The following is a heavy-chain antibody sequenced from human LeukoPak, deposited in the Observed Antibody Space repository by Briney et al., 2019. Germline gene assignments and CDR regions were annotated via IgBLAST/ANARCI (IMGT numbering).Heavy chain of an antibody. V-gene: IGHV3-49*04. D-gene: IGHD5-12*01. J-gene: IGHJ4*02. CDR1: GFTFGDYA. CDR2: IRSRAYGGTT. Sequence: TGGSLRLSCTASGFTFGDYAMTWVRQAPGKGLEWVGFIRSRAYGGTTENAASVKGRFTISRDDSKSIAYLQMNSLKTGDTAVYYCTRDYNGFFDCWGQGTLVTVSS. CDR3: TRDYNGFFDC.